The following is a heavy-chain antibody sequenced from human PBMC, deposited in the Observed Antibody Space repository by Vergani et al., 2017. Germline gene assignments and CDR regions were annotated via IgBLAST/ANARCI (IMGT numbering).Heavy chain of an antibody. V-gene: IGHV3-74*01. CDR1: GFTFSSYW. Sequence: EVQLVESGGGLVQPGGSLRLSCAASGFTFSSYWMHWVRQAPGKGLVWVSRINSDGSSTSYADSVKGRFTISRDNAKNTLYLQMNSLRAEDTAVYYCASLYDSSGYYEYDAFDIWGQGTMVTVSS. CDR3: ASLYDSSGYYEYDAFDI. D-gene: IGHD3-22*01. CDR2: INSDGSST. J-gene: IGHJ3*02.